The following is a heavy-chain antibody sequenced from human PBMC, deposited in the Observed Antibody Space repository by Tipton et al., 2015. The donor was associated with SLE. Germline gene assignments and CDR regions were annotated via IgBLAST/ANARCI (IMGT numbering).Heavy chain of an antibody. D-gene: IGHD4-23*01. J-gene: IGHJ3*02. V-gene: IGHV4-34*01. Sequence: TLSLTCAVYGGSFSGYYWSWIRQPPGKGLEWIGEINHSGSTNYNPSLKSRVTISLDTSKNQFSLKLNSVTAADTAVYYCARETGPTVVTPGGAFDIWGQGTMVTVSS. CDR1: GGSFSGYY. CDR2: INHSGST. CDR3: ARETGPTVVTPGGAFDI.